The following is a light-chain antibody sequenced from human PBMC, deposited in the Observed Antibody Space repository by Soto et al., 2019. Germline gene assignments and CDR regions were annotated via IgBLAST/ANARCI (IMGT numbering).Light chain of an antibody. Sequence: AIRMTQSPSSFSASTGDRVTITCRASQGISSYLAWYQQKPGKAPKLLIYAASTLQSGVPSRFSGSGSGTDFTLTISCLQSEDFATYYCQQHYSYPRTFGQGTKVKIK. V-gene: IGKV1-8*01. CDR2: AAS. CDR3: QQHYSYPRT. CDR1: QGISSY. J-gene: IGKJ1*01.